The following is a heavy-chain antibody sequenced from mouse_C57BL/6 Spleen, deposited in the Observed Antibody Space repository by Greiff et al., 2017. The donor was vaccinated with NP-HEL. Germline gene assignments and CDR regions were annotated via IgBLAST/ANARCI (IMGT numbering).Heavy chain of an antibody. CDR1: GYTFTDYT. CDR3: ARGPPVVYFDV. Sequence: QVQLQQSDAELVKPGASVKISCKVSGYTFTDYTIHWMKQRPEQGLEWIGYIYPRDGSTKYNEKFKGKATLTEDKSSSTAYMQLTSLTSEDSAVYFCARGPPVVYFDVWGTGTTVTVSS. V-gene: IGHV1-78*01. CDR2: IYPRDGST. D-gene: IGHD1-1*01. J-gene: IGHJ1*03.